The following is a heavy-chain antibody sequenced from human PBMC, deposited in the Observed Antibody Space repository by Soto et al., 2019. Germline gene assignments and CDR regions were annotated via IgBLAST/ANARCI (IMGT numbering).Heavy chain of an antibody. CDR2: INPGGGST. CDR1: GYTFTHYY. V-gene: IGHV1-46*01. CDR3: ARPPFPGCINGVCYPCDH. D-gene: IGHD2-8*01. Sequence: QVQLVQSGAEVKKPGASVKVSCKASGYTFTHYYIHWVRQAPGQGLEWMGMINPGGGSTDYAQKFQGRVTMTTDTSTTTVYMELSSLRSDDTAVYYCARPPFPGCINGVCYPCDHWGQGTPGHRLL. J-gene: IGHJ4*02.